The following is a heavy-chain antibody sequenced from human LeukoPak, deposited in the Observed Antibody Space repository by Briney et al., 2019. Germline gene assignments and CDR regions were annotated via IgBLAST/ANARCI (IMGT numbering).Heavy chain of an antibody. V-gene: IGHV4-61*02. CDR2: IYTSGST. D-gene: IGHD3-10*01. CDR3: ARLANYYGSGSYYNQWFPKNNWFDP. CDR1: GGSISSGSYH. J-gene: IGHJ5*02. Sequence: SQTLSLTCTVSGGSISSGSYHCSWIRQPAGKGLEWIGRIYTSGSTNYNPSLKSRVTISVDTSKNQFSLKLSSVTAADTAVYYCARLANYYGSGSYYNQWFPKNNWFDPWGQGTLVTVSS.